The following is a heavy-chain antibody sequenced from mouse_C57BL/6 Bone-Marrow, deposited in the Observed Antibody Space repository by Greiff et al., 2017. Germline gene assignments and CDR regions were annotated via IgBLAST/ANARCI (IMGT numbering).Heavy chain of an antibody. CDR2: ISYSGST. J-gene: IGHJ3*01. CDR1: GYSITSGYD. CDR3: ARAGVCSDGSSYDAIAY. D-gene: IGHD1-1*01. Sequence: EVQGVESGPGMVKPSQSLSLTCTVSGYSITSGYDWHWIRHFPGNNLEWMGYISYSGSTNYNPSLKSRISLTPDTSTNHSFLKFHSVTTADTATYYCARAGVCSDGSSYDAIAYWGQGTSVTVSA. V-gene: IGHV3-1*01.